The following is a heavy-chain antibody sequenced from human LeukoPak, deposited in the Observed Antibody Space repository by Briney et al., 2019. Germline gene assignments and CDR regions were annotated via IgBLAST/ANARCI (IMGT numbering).Heavy chain of an antibody. CDR2: IIPIFGTA. V-gene: IGHV1-69*06. Sequence: ASVKVSCKASGGTFSSYAISWVRQAPGQGLEWMGGIIPIFGTANYAQKFQGRVTITADKSTSTAYMELSSLRSEDTAVYYCAVDGSGSSDAFDIWGQGTMVTVSS. CDR3: AVDGSGSSDAFDI. CDR1: GGTFSSYA. D-gene: IGHD3-10*01. J-gene: IGHJ3*02.